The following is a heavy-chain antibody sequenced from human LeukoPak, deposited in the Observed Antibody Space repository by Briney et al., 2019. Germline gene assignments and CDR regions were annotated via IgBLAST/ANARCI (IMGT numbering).Heavy chain of an antibody. CDR3: ARDPGTSYYYYYYGMDV. CDR2: ISAYNGNT. J-gene: IGHJ6*02. Sequence: ASVKVSCKASGYTFTSYGIGWVRQAPGQGLEWMGWISAYNGNTNYAQKLQGRVTMTTDTSTSTAYMELRSLRSDDTAVYYCARDPGTSYYYYYYGMDVWGQGTTVTVSS. CDR1: GYTFTSYG. D-gene: IGHD2-2*01. V-gene: IGHV1-18*01.